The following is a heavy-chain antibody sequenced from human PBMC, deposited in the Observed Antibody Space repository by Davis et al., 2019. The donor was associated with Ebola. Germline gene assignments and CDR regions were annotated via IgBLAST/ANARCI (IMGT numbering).Heavy chain of an antibody. J-gene: IGHJ4*02. CDR1: GGSISSGGYY. V-gene: IGHV4-31*03. CDR3: ARVGDYGGNSGGIDY. Sequence: MPSETLSLTCTVSGGSISSGGYYWSWIRQHPGKGLEWIGYIYYSGSTYYNPSLKSRVTISVDTSKNQFSLKLSSVTAADTAVYYCARVGDYGGNSGGIDYWGQGTLVTVSS. D-gene: IGHD4-23*01. CDR2: IYYSGST.